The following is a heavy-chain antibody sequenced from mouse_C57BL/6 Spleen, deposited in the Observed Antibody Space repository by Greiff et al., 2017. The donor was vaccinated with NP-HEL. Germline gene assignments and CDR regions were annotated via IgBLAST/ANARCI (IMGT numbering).Heavy chain of an antibody. Sequence: EVMLVESGGGLVKPGGSLKLSCAASGFTFSSYTMSWVRQTPEKRLEWVATISGGGGNTYYPDSVKGRFTISSNNAKNTLYLQMSGLRSEDTALYYCARRPGSSYFDYWGQGTTLTVSS. CDR1: GFTFSSYT. CDR3: ARRPGSSYFDY. CDR2: ISGGGGNT. J-gene: IGHJ2*01. V-gene: IGHV5-9*01. D-gene: IGHD1-1*01.